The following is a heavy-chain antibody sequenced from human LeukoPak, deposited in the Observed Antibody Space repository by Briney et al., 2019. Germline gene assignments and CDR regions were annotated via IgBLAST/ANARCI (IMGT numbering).Heavy chain of an antibody. Sequence: SQTLSLTCTVSGGSISSGSYYWSWTRQPAGKGLEWIGRIYTSGSTNYNPSLKSRVTISVDTSKNQFSLKLSSVTAADTAVYYCARVGGYSYGWDAFDIWGQGTMVTVSS. CDR1: GGSISSGSYY. CDR3: ARVGGYSYGWDAFDI. CDR2: IYTSGST. J-gene: IGHJ3*02. V-gene: IGHV4-61*02. D-gene: IGHD5-18*01.